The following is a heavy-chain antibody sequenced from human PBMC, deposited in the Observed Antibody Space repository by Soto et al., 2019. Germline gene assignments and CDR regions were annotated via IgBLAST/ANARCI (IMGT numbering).Heavy chain of an antibody. Sequence: QVQLVESGGGVVQAGRSLRLSCAASGFTFSSYGMHWVRQAPGKGREWVAVISYDGSNKYYADSVKGRFTISRDNSKNTLYLQMNSLRAEDTAVYYCAKGSGAIFDYWGQGTLVTVSS. D-gene: IGHD3-10*01. CDR1: GFTFSSYG. CDR2: ISYDGSNK. J-gene: IGHJ4*02. CDR3: AKGSGAIFDY. V-gene: IGHV3-30*18.